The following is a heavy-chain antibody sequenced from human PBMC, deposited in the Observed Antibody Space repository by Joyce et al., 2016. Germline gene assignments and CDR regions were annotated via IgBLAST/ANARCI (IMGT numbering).Heavy chain of an antibody. CDR1: GFTFSDHY. V-gene: IGHV3-11*01. CDR2: ISGTSRTT. D-gene: IGHD3-16*02. J-gene: IGHJ3*01. Sequence: QVQLVESGGGLVKTGGSLRLSCTASGFTFSDHYMIWIRQAPGKGLELLSYISGTSRTTKYADSVKGRFTISRDNAKNSLYLEMKNLRVEDTAFYYCAREWADRSAFDYWGQGTMVTVSS. CDR3: AREWADRSAFDY.